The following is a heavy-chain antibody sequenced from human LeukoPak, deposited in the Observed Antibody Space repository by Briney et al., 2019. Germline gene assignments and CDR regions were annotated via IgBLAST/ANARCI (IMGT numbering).Heavy chain of an antibody. CDR3: ARSITIFGVVKDYYYMDV. CDR1: GYTFTSYA. J-gene: IGHJ6*03. CDR2: INTNTGKP. V-gene: IGHV7-4-1*02. Sequence: ASVKVSCKASGYTFTSYAMNWVRQAPGQGLEWRGWINTNTGKPTYAQGFTGWVVFSLDTSISTAYVQISRLKAEDTAVYYCARSITIFGVVKDYYYMDVWGKGTTVTVSS. D-gene: IGHD3-3*01.